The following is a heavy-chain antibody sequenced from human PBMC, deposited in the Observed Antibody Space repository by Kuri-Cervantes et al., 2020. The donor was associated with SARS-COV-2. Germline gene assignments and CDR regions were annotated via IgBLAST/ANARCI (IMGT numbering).Heavy chain of an antibody. CDR3: ARYGFGYSTFYGMDV. Sequence: GESLKISCAASGFTFSSYAMTWVRQAPGKGLEWVSVISASGDFTYFADSVKGRFTISRDNAKNSLYLQMNSLRDEDTAVYYCARYGFGYSTFYGMDVWGQGTTVTVSS. CDR2: ISASGDFT. CDR1: GFTFSSYA. V-gene: IGHV3-23*01. J-gene: IGHJ6*02. D-gene: IGHD6-13*01.